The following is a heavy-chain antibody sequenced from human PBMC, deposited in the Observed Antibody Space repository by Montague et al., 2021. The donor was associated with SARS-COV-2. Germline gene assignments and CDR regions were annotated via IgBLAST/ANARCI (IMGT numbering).Heavy chain of an antibody. D-gene: IGHD5-12*01. CDR1: GFTVSSNY. Sequence: SLRLSCAASGFTVSSNYMSWVRQAPGKGLEWVSVIYSGDSTYYADSVKGRFTISRHTSKNTLYLQMNSLRAEDTAVYYCARVQGYSGYDGAFDIWGQGTMVTVSS. J-gene: IGHJ3*02. V-gene: IGHV3-53*04. CDR3: ARVQGYSGYDGAFDI. CDR2: IYSGDST.